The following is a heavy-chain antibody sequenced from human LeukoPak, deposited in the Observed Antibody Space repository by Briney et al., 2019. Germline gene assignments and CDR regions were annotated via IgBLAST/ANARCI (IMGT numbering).Heavy chain of an antibody. Sequence: GASVKVSCKASGYTFTCYYMHWVRQAPGQGREWMGWINPNSGGTNYAQKFQGRVTMTRDTSISTAYMELSRLRSDDTAVYYCARDPPYCSGGSCYGWFDPWGQGTLVTVSS. D-gene: IGHD2-15*01. CDR3: ARDPPYCSGGSCYGWFDP. CDR1: GYTFTCYY. CDR2: INPNSGGT. V-gene: IGHV1-2*02. J-gene: IGHJ5*02.